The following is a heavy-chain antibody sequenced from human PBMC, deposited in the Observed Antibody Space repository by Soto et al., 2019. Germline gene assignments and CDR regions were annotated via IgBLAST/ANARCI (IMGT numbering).Heavy chain of an antibody. CDR1: GFTFSSYA. D-gene: IGHD2-15*01. V-gene: IGHV3-30-3*01. CDR2: ISYDGSNK. Sequence: QVQLVESGGGVVQPGRSLRLSCAASGFTFSSYAMHWVRQAPGKGLEWVAVISYDGSNKYYADSVKGRFTISRDNSKNTLYLQMNSLRAEDTAVYYCARDRGYCSGGSCYPNDYWGQGTLVTVSS. J-gene: IGHJ4*02. CDR3: ARDRGYCSGGSCYPNDY.